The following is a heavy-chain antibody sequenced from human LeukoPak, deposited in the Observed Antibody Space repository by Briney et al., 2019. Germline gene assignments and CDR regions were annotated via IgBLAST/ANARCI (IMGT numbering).Heavy chain of an antibody. CDR2: IIPIFDTS. CDR3: AGTSATYYDFWSGPSYFDY. Sequence: GSSVKVSCKASGDTFSSYAITWVRQAPGQGLEWMGGIIPIFDTSNYAQKFQGRVTFTSDDSTSTAYMELSSLRSEDTAVYYCAGTSATYYDFWSGPSYFDYWGQGTLVTVSS. CDR1: GDTFSSYA. J-gene: IGHJ4*02. D-gene: IGHD3-3*01. V-gene: IGHV1-69*01.